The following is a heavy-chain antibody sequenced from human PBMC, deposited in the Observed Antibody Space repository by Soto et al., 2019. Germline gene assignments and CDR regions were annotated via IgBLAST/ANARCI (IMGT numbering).Heavy chain of an antibody. J-gene: IGHJ4*02. V-gene: IGHV3-30-3*01. CDR3: ARHKRDLRFLEWSYYFDS. CDR1: GFTFSSYA. CDR2: ISYDGSNK. Sequence: GGSLRLSCAASGFTFSSYAMHWVRQAPGKGLEWVAVISYDGSNKYYADTVKGRFTISRDNSKNTLYLQMNSLRAEDTAVYYCARHKRDLRFLEWSYYFDSWGQGTLVTVSS. D-gene: IGHD3-3*01.